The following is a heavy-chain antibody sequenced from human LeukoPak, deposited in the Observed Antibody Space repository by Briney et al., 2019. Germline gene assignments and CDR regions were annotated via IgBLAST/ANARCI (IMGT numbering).Heavy chain of an antibody. D-gene: IGHD4-11*01. CDR3: ASLVGGGGYSNLDY. V-gene: IGHV3-23*01. Sequence: PGGSLRLSCAASGFTFTNFAMSWVRRAPGKGLEWVSTLSDSGGYTYYADSVKGRFTISRDNAKNTLYLQMNSLRAEDTAVYYCASLVGGGGYSNLDYWGQGTLVTVSS. CDR2: LSDSGGYT. J-gene: IGHJ4*02. CDR1: GFTFTNFA.